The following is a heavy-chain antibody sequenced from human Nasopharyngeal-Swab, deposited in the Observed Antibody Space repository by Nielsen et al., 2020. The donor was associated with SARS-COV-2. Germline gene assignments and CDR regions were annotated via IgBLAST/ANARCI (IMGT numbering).Heavy chain of an antibody. CDR3: ARHTANTED. V-gene: IGHV4-34*01. CDR2: INHSGST. Sequence: SETLSLTCAVYGGSFSGYYWSWIRQPPGKGLEWIGEINHSGSTNHNPSLKSRVTISVDTSKNQFSLKLSSVTAADTAVYYCARHTANTEDWGQGTLVTVSS. CDR1: GGSFSGYY. J-gene: IGHJ4*02. D-gene: IGHD5-18*01.